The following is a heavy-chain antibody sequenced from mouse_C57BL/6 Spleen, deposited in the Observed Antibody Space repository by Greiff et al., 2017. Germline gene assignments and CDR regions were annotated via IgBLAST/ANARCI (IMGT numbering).Heavy chain of an antibody. CDR3: ARRANRAMDY. CDR2: IYPGDGDT. Sequence: QVQLKQSGPELVKPGASVKISCKASGYAFSSSWMNWVKQRPGKGLEWIGRIYPGDGDTNYNGKFKGKATLTADKSSSTAYMQLSSLTSEDSAVYFCARRANRAMDYWGQGTSVTVSS. D-gene: IGHD1-1*01. V-gene: IGHV1-82*01. J-gene: IGHJ4*01. CDR1: GYAFSSSW.